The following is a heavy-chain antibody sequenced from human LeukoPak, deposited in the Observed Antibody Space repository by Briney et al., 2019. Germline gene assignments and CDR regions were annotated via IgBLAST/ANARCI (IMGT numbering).Heavy chain of an antibody. D-gene: IGHD1-26*01. CDR1: GGSISSYY. CDR3: ATAIESPLGAAFDI. CDR2: IYTSGST. V-gene: IGHV4-4*07. Sequence: SETLSLTCTVSGGSISSYYWSWIRQPAGKGLEWIGRIYTSGSTNYNPSLKSRVTMSVDTSKNQFSLKLSSVTAADTAVYYCATAIESPLGAAFDIWGQGTMVTVSS. J-gene: IGHJ3*02.